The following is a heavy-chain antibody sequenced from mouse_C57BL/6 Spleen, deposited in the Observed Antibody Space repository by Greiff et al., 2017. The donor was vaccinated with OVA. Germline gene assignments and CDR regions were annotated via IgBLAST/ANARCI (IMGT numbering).Heavy chain of an antibody. V-gene: IGHV1-42*01. CDR3: ARRPSTVVATDWYFDV. CDR2: INPSTGGT. Sequence: EVQLQQSGPELVKPGASVKISCKASGYSFTGYYMNWVKQSPEKSLEWIGEINPSTGGTTYNQKFKAKATLTVDKSASTAYMQLKSLTSEDSAVYDCARRPSTVVATDWYFDVWGTGTTVTVSS. D-gene: IGHD1-1*01. J-gene: IGHJ1*03. CDR1: GYSFTGYY.